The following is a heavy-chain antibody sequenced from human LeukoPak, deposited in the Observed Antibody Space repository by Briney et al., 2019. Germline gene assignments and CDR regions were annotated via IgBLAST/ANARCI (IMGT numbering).Heavy chain of an antibody. CDR3: ARVATTSSKWSLDY. Sequence: GGSLRLSCAASGFTFSAYWMHWVRQSPGKGLIWVARSNSDGSTTDYADSVKGRFTISRDIAKSTLYLQMDSLRAEDTAVYYCARVATTSSKWSLDYWGQGTLVTV. CDR2: SNSDGSTT. J-gene: IGHJ4*02. V-gene: IGHV3-74*01. D-gene: IGHD2-2*01. CDR1: GFTFSAYW.